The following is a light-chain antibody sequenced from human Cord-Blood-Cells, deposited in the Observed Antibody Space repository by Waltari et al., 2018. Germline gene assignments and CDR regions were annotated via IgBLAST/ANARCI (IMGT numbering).Light chain of an antibody. V-gene: IGKV1-39*01. CDR2: AAS. J-gene: IGKJ4*01. CDR3: QQSYSTPLT. Sequence: DIQMTQSPSSLSASVGARVTITCRARQSISSYLNWYQQKPGKAPKLLIYAASSLQSGVPPRFSGSGSGTDFTLTISSLQPEDFATYYCQQSYSTPLTFGGGTKVEIK. CDR1: QSISSY.